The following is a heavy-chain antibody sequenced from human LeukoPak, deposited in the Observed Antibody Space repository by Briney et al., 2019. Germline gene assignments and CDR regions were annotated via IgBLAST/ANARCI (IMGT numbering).Heavy chain of an antibody. Sequence: PGGSLRLSCAASGFTFSSYGMHWVRQAPGKGLEWVAFIRYDGSNKYYADSVKGRFTISRDNSKNTLYLQMNSLRAEDTAVYYCAKDRRTGDRSFDYWGQGTLVTVSS. V-gene: IGHV3-30*02. CDR3: AKDRRTGDRSFDY. CDR2: IRYDGSNK. CDR1: GFTFSSYG. D-gene: IGHD7-27*01. J-gene: IGHJ4*02.